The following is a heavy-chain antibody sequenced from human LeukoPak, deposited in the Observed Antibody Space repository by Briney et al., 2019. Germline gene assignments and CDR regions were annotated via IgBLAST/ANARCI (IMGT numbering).Heavy chain of an antibody. Sequence: GESLKISCKASGYSFTNYWIGWVRQMPGKGLEWMGIIYPGDSDTTYSPSFQGQVTISADKSISTAYLQWSSLKASDTAMYYCARRTTPIMYNWFDPWGQGTLVTVSS. CDR1: GYSFTNYW. CDR2: IYPGDSDT. V-gene: IGHV5-51*01. D-gene: IGHD4-11*01. CDR3: ARRTTPIMYNWFDP. J-gene: IGHJ5*02.